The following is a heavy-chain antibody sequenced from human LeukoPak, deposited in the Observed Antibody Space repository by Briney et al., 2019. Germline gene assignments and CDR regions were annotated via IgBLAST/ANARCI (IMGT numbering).Heavy chain of an antibody. D-gene: IGHD2-21*02. CDR3: ARMTAGHDY. V-gene: IGHV4-34*01. CDR1: GVSFNDYY. CDR2: INHSGYT. Sequence: SEPLSLTCAVSGVSFNDYYWIWVRQTPGKGLEWIGEINHSGYTNDSPSLKSRVTLSINTSRKQSSPNLRHVTVADTGIYYCARMTAGHDYWGEGTLVTVSS. J-gene: IGHJ4*02.